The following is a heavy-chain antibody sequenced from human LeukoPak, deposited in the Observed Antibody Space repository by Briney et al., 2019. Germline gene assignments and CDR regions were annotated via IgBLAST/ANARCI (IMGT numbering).Heavy chain of an antibody. Sequence: SQTLSLTCTVSGASISSGSYYWSWIRQPAGKGLEWIGRIYTSGSTNYNPSLKSRVTISVDTSKNQFSLKLSSVTAADTAVYYCACTMVRGVMASSARDDDAFDIWGQGTMVSVSS. CDR2: IYTSGST. J-gene: IGHJ3*02. CDR1: GASISSGSYY. CDR3: ACTMVRGVMASSARDDDAFDI. D-gene: IGHD3-10*01. V-gene: IGHV4-61*02.